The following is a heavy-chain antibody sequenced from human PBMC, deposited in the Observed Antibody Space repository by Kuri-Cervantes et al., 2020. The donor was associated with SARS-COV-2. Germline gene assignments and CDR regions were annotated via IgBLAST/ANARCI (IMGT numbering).Heavy chain of an antibody. V-gene: IGHV3-30*03. CDR1: GFSFSNYA. J-gene: IGHJ4*02. D-gene: IGHD6-19*01. CDR2: ISYDETYK. CDR3: AAERYEWLAYAYYFDL. Sequence: GGSLRLSCAASGFSFSNYAMSWVRQAPGKGLEWVALISYDETYKYYADSVEGRFTISRDNSENTLYLQMNSLRAEDTAMYYCAAERYEWLAYAYYFDLWGQGTLVTVSS.